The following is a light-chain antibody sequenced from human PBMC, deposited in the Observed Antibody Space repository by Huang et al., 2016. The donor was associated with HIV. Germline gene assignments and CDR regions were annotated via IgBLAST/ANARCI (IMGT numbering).Light chain of an antibody. CDR3: QHRSNWPLT. V-gene: IGKV3-11*01. CDR2: DAS. J-gene: IGKJ4*01. Sequence: EIVLAQFPATLSSSPGERATLSCRASQSISNYLAWYQQKPGQAPRLLIYDASYGATDVPARFASSGSGTDFTLTISSLEPEDFAVYYCQHRSNWPLTFGGGTKVEVK. CDR1: QSISNY.